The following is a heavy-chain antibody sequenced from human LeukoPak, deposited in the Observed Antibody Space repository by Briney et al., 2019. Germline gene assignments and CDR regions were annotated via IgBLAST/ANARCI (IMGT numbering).Heavy chain of an antibody. J-gene: IGHJ5*02. CDR3: ARTMGGYDYRENWFDP. V-gene: IGHV4-34*01. D-gene: IGHD5-12*01. CDR2: INHSGST. CDR1: GGSFSGYY. Sequence: SETLSLTCAVYGGSFSGYYWSWIRQPPGKGLEWIGEINHSGSTNYNPSLKSRVTMSVDTSKNQFSLKLSSVTAADTAVYYCARTMGGYDYRENWFDPWGQGTLVTVPS.